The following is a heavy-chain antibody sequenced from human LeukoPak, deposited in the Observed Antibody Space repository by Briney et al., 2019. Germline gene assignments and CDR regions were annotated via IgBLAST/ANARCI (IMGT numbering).Heavy chain of an antibody. D-gene: IGHD3-16*01. CDR2: IIPIFDTA. CDR3: ARELGDPEGNWFDP. J-gene: IGHJ5*02. Sequence: ASVKVSCKASGGTFSTYAISWVRQAPGQGLEWMGGIIPIFDTANYAQKLQGRVTMTTDTSTSTAYMELRSLRSDDTAVYYCARELGDPEGNWFDPWGQGTLVTVSS. CDR1: GGTFSTYA. V-gene: IGHV1-69*05.